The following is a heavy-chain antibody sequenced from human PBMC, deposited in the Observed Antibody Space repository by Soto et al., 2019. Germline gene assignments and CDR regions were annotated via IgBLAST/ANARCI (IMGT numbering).Heavy chain of an antibody. V-gene: IGHV4-31*03. CDR3: ARDRLMATAGTARHYFGLDV. J-gene: IGHJ6*02. D-gene: IGHD5-18*01. Sequence: SETLSLTCTVSGGSIRSGGYYWSWVRQNPRRGLEWIGNIYYSGNTYYNPSLKSRLTISVDTSKNQFSLNLCSVTAADTAVYYCARDRLMATAGTARHYFGLDVWGQGTTVTVSS. CDR2: IYYSGNT. CDR1: GGSIRSGGYY.